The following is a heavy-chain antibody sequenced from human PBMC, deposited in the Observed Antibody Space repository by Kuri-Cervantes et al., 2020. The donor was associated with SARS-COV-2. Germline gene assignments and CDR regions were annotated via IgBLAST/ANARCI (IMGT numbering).Heavy chain of an antibody. CDR3: AKDLPYKGSGSYGDYFDY. CDR1: GYTFTGYY. V-gene: IGHV1-2*04. D-gene: IGHD3-10*01. CDR2: INPNSGGT. J-gene: IGHJ4*02. Sequence: ASVKVSCKASGYTFTGYYMHWVRQAPGQGLEWMGWINPNSGGTNYAQKFQGWVTMTRDTSISTAYMELSRLRSDDTAVYYCAKDLPYKGSGSYGDYFDYWGQGTLVTVSS.